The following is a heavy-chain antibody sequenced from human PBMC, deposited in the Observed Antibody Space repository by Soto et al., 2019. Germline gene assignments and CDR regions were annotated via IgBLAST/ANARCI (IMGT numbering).Heavy chain of an antibody. Sequence: SETLSLTCAVSGDSVNSGGDPWGWIRQPPGKGLEWIGYIYIGGSAYYNPSLRSRVTMSVDRARNQFSLNLTSVTAADTAVYYCVRVKGGYYTFDHWGQGTMVTVSP. D-gene: IGHD3-22*01. CDR3: VRVKGGYYTFDH. J-gene: IGHJ4*02. CDR1: GDSVNSGGDP. CDR2: IYIGGSA. V-gene: IGHV4-30-2*01.